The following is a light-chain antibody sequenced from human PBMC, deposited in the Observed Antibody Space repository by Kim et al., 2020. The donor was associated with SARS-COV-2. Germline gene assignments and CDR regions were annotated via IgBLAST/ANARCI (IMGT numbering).Light chain of an antibody. J-gene: IGLJ2*01. CDR3: QAWDNTCV. CDR2: QDT. V-gene: IGLV3-1*01. CDR1: KLGDKY. Sequence: SYELTQPPSVSVSPGQTVTITCSGDKLGDKYSSWYQQQPGQAPVLVIYQDTKRPSGIPERFAGSNSGNTATLTISGAQAMDEADYYCQAWDNTCVFGGWT.